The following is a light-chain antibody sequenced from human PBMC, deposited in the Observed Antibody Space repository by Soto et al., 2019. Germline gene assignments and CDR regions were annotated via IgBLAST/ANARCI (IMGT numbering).Light chain of an antibody. CDR1: KDITNY. CDR3: QQSYSAPPLT. V-gene: IGKV1-39*01. CDR2: GAS. J-gene: IGKJ4*01. Sequence: DIQMTQSPSTLSASVGDRVTITCQGSKDITNYLNWYQQKPGRAPRLLIYGASTLQNGVPSRFSGSGSGTDFSLTISSLQPEDFGTYYCQQSYSAPPLTFGAGTKVDIK.